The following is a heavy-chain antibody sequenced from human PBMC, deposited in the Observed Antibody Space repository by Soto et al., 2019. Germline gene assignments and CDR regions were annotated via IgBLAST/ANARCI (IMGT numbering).Heavy chain of an antibody. V-gene: IGHV3-21*01. CDR1: GFTFSSYS. J-gene: IGHJ3*02. Sequence: GGSLRLSCAASGFTFSSYSMNWVRQAPGKGLEWVSSISSSSSYIYYADSVKGRFTISSDNAKNSLYLQMNSLRAQDTAVYYCARDPHYYDSSGYYLNDAFDIWGQGTMVTVSS. CDR2: ISSSSSYI. CDR3: ARDPHYYDSSGYYLNDAFDI. D-gene: IGHD3-22*01.